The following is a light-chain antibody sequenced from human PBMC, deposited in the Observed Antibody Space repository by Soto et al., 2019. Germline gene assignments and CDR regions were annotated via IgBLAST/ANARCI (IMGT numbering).Light chain of an antibody. V-gene: IGKV3-11*01. J-gene: IGKJ1*01. CDR2: DAS. CDR1: QSVSSY. Sequence: EIVLTQSPATLSLSPGERATLSCRASQSVSSYLAWYQQKPGQAPRLLIYDASNRATGITARFSGSGSGTDFTVTISSLEPEDFAVYHCQQRSNWLWTFDQGTKVEIK. CDR3: QQRSNWLWT.